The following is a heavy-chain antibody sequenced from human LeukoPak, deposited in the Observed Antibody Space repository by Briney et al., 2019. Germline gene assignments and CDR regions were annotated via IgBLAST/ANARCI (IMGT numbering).Heavy chain of an antibody. CDR2: MNPNSGNT. CDR3: ATEGRIKQQLFYVVTAIFDY. CDR1: GYTFTSYD. J-gene: IGHJ4*02. V-gene: IGHV1-8*02. Sequence: ASVKVSCKASGYTFTSYDINWVRQATGQGLEWMGWMNPNSGNTGYAQKFQGRVTMTEDTSTDTAYMELSSLRSEDTAVYYCATEGRIKQQLFYVVTAIFDYWGQGTLVTVSS. D-gene: IGHD2-21*02.